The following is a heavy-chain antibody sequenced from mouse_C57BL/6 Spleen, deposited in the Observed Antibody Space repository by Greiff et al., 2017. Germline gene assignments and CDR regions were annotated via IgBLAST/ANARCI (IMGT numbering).Heavy chain of an antibody. J-gene: IGHJ3*01. Sequence: QVQLQQSGAELVRPGASVTLSCKASGYTFTDYEMHWVKQTPVHGLEWIGAIDPETGGTAYNQKFKGKATLTVDQSSSTAYMQLNSLTSEDSAVYYCAFYDGYYPWFAYWGQGTLVTVSA. CDR2: IDPETGGT. D-gene: IGHD2-3*01. CDR3: AFYDGYYPWFAY. CDR1: GYTFTDYE. V-gene: IGHV1-15*01.